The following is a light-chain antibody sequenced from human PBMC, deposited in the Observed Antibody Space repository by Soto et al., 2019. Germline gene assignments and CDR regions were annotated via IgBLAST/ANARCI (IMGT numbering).Light chain of an antibody. J-gene: IGLJ1*01. Sequence: QSALTQPASVSGSPGQSITISCTGTISDVGSHNLVSWYQQHPGKAPKLIIYEVSERPSGVSSRFSGSKSGNTASLTVSGLQADDEADYHCCSFVGSNPFPYVFGTGTKVTVL. V-gene: IGLV2-23*02. CDR3: CSFVGSNPFPYV. CDR1: ISDVGSHNL. CDR2: EVS.